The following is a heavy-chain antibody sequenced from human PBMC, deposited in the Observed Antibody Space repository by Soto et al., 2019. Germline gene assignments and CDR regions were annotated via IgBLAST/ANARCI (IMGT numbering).Heavy chain of an antibody. CDR2: IIPGFGKG. J-gene: IGHJ4*02. V-gene: IGHV1-69*06. Sequence: QVQLVQSGAEAKKPGSSVKVSCKASGGSFSSYAISWVRQAPGQGLEWMGGIIPGFGKGNYQQTFQGRLTITADKSTSTLYRELSGLTAVDTGMYWWARKRGGYYREGFDFWGQGTLVTVSS. CDR3: ARKRGGYYREGFDF. D-gene: IGHD1-26*01. CDR1: GGSFSSYA.